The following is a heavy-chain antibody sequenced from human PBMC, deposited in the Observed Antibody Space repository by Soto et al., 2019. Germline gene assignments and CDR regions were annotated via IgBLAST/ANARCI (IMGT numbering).Heavy chain of an antibody. CDR2: INPNSGAT. Sequence: ASVKGSCKASGYMFTFYYIHWVRQAPGQGLEWMGWINPNSGATNYAQKFQGRVTMTRDTSISSAYMELSRLRSDDTAVYYCARSPSRTIFGVNIIWTLDFWGQGTMVTAPQ. V-gene: IGHV1-2*02. D-gene: IGHD3-3*01. CDR1: GYMFTFYY. CDR3: ARSPSRTIFGVNIIWTLDF. J-gene: IGHJ4*02.